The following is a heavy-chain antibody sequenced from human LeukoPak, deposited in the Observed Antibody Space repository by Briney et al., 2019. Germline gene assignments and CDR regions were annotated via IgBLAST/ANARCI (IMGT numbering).Heavy chain of an antibody. Sequence: ASVKVSCEASGYTFTGYYMHWVRQAPGQGLEWMGWTNPNSGGTNYAQKFQGRVTMTRDTSISTAYMELSRLRSDDTAVYYCARSDYEYYYYMDVWGKGTTVTISS. J-gene: IGHJ6*03. CDR2: TNPNSGGT. D-gene: IGHD4-17*01. CDR3: ARSDYEYYYYMDV. CDR1: GYTFTGYY. V-gene: IGHV1-2*02.